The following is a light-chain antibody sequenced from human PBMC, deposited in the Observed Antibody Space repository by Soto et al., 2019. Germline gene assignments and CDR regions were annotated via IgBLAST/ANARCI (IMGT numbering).Light chain of an antibody. CDR3: ASCDDSLNGVV. CDR1: SSNIGSNT. Sequence: QSVLTQPPSASGTPGQRVTISCSGSSSNIGSNTVNWYQQLPGTAPKLLIYSNNQRPSGVPDRFSGSKSGTSASLAISGLQSEDDADYYCASCDDSLNGVVFGGGTKVTVL. V-gene: IGLV1-44*01. CDR2: SNN. J-gene: IGLJ2*01.